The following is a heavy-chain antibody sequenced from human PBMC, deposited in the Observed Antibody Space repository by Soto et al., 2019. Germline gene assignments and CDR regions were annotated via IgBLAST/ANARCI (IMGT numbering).Heavy chain of an antibody. V-gene: IGHV3-23*01. D-gene: IGHD3-10*01. J-gene: IGHJ5*02. CDR2: ISGSGGGT. CDR3: ASRTYASGSP. Sequence: GGSLRLSCAASGFTLRSYAMSWVRQAPGKGLEWVSTISGSGGGTYYADSVKGRFTISRDNSKNTLYLQMNSLRAVDTAVYYCASRTYASGSPWGQGTLVTVSS. CDR1: GFTLRSYA.